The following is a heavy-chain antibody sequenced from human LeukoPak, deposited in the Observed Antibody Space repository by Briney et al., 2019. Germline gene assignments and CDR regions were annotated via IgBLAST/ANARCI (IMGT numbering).Heavy chain of an antibody. J-gene: IGHJ3*02. CDR3: ATFPMITFGGDDAFDI. CDR1: GFTFDDYA. CDR2: ISWNSGSI. D-gene: IGHD3-16*01. Sequence: PGRSLRLSCAASGFTFDDYAMHWVRQAPGKGLEWVSGISWNSGSIGYADSVKGRSTISRDNAKNSLYLQMNSLRAEDTALYYCATFPMITFGGDDAFDIWGQGTMVTVSS. V-gene: IGHV3-9*01.